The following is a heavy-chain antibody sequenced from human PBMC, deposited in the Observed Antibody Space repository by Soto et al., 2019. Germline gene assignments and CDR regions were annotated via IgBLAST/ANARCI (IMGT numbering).Heavy chain of an antibody. CDR1: GFTFSSYG. CDR2: IWYDGSNK. Sequence: GGSLRLSCAASGFTFSSYGMHWVRQAPGKGLEWVAVIWYDGSNKYYADSVKGRFTISRDNSKNTLYLQMNSLRAEDTAVYYCARGFRDYYLDPWGQGTLVTVSS. J-gene: IGHJ5*02. V-gene: IGHV3-33*01. CDR3: ARGFRDYYLDP. D-gene: IGHD3-10*01.